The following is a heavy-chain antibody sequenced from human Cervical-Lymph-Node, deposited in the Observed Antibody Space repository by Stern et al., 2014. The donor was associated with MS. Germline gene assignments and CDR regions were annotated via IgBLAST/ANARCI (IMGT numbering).Heavy chain of an antibody. V-gene: IGHV1-58*01. J-gene: IGHJ5*02. D-gene: IGHD3-3*01. CDR2: VVGLTGAT. CDR3: ASERYTYYDDQRPPGGFDP. CDR1: GFTFSQSA. Sequence: KLVQSGPEVKKPGTSVKVSCKASGFTFSQSAVQWLRQARGHRLEWIGGVVGLTGATNYAPKFQERENITRDTFPSTAYLELSSLTSEDTAIYYCASERYTYYDDQRPPGGFDPWGQGTLVTVSS.